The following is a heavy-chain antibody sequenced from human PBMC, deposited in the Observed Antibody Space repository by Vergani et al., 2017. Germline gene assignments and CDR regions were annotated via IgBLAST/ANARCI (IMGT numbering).Heavy chain of an antibody. D-gene: IGHD6-6*01. CDR1: GFTFSSYG. CDR2: ISSSGSTI. CDR3: ARGIAAPRSYFDY. J-gene: IGHJ4*02. V-gene: IGHV3-48*04. Sequence: VQLVESGGGVVQPGRSLRLSCAASGFTFSSYGMHWVRQAPGKGLEWVSYISSSGSTIYYADSVKGRFTISRDNAKNSLYLQMNSLRAEDTALYYCARGIAAPRSYFDYWGQGTLVTVSS.